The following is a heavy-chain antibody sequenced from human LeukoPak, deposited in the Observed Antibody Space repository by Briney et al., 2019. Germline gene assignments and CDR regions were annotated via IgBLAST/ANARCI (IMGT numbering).Heavy chain of an antibody. V-gene: IGHV3-30*18. CDR2: ISYDGSNK. CDR3: AKTPRKDYYYGMDV. Sequence: GRSLRLSCAASGFTFSSDGMHWVRQAPGKGLEWVAVISYDGSNKYYADSAKGRFTISRDNSKNTLYLQMNSLRAEDTAVYYCAKTPRKDYYYGMDVWGKGTTVTVSS. J-gene: IGHJ6*04. CDR1: GFTFSSDG.